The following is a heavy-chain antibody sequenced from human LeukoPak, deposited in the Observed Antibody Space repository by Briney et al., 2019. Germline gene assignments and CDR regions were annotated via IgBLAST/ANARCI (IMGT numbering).Heavy chain of an antibody. CDR3: AREGSMTSRPFISIDY. V-gene: IGHV4-59*12. D-gene: IGHD6-6*01. J-gene: IGHJ4*02. CDR2: IYYRRST. Sequence: PSQTLSLTXTVSGGSISSYYWSWIRQPPGKGLEWIGDIYYRRSTNYNPSLKSRVTISVDTSKKQFSLRLSSVTAADTAMYYCAREGSMTSRPFISIDYWGQGTLVTVSS. CDR1: GGSISSYY.